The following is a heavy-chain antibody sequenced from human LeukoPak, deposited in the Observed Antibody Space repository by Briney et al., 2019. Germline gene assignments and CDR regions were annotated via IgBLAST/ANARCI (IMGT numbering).Heavy chain of an antibody. CDR1: GFTFSSYG. J-gene: IGHJ4*02. CDR3: ARARSGYSYILDY. Sequence: GGSLRLSCAASGFTFSSYGMHWVRQAPGKGLEWVAFIRYDGSNKYYADSVKGRFTISRDNSKNTLYLQMNSLRAEDTAMYYCARARSGYSYILDYWGQGALVTVSS. D-gene: IGHD5-18*01. CDR2: IRYDGSNK. V-gene: IGHV3-30*02.